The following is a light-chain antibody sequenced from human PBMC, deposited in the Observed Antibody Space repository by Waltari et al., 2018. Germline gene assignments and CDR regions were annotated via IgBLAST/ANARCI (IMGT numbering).Light chain of an antibody. CDR2: AKK. V-gene: IGLV3-19*01. CDR1: SLRKNF. CDR3: YSRDSRDTTGDQYV. J-gene: IGLJ1*01. Sequence: SSELTQDPAVSVALGQTVRITCQGDSLRKNFAIWYQQRPGPAPLPVTLAKKHRPSGIPDRFSGSSSGDTASLTITGAQAEDEADYYCYSRDSRDTTGDQYVFGTGTKVTVL.